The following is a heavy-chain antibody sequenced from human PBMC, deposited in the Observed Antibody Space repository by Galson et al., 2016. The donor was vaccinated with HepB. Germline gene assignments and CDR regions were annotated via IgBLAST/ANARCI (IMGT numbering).Heavy chain of an antibody. Sequence: SLRLSCAASGFIFADSGMHWVRQAPDKGLEWVAFISYDGSHQYYADSVKGRFTVSRDNSKNTLYLQMNSLRPEDTGLFYCAKEGAGITSGGDYYFDYWGQGALVTVSS. CDR3: AKEGAGITSGGDYYFDY. V-gene: IGHV3-30*18. CDR2: ISYDGSHQ. D-gene: IGHD3-16*01. J-gene: IGHJ4*02. CDR1: GFIFADSG.